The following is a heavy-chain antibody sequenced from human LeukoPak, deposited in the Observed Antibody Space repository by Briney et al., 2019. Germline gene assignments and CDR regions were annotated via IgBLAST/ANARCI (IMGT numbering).Heavy chain of an antibody. D-gene: IGHD3/OR15-3a*01. CDR1: GFRFSDAW. CDR3: TTWTDLYDY. J-gene: IGHJ4*02. CDR2: IRSKSDGGTS. V-gene: IGHV3-15*01. Sequence: GGSLRLSCAASGFRFSDAWMSWVRQAPGKGLEWVGRIRSKSDGGTSDYAAPVKGRFIISREDSRDALYLQMNSLRVEDTAVYYCTTWTDLYDYWGQGTLVAVPS.